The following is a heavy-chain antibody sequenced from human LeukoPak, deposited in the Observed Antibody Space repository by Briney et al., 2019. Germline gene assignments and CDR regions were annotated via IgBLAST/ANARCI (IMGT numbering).Heavy chain of an antibody. D-gene: IGHD3-10*01. CDR1: GFTFSDYY. J-gene: IGHJ4*02. V-gene: IGHV3-11*01. Sequence: GGSLRLSCAASGFTFSDYYMSWIRQAPGKGLEWVSYISSSGSTIYYADSVKGRFTISRDNAKNSLYLQMNSLRAEDTAVYYFARRGYYGSGSYYPYPYYFDYWGQGTLVTVSS. CDR3: ARRGYYGSGSYYPYPYYFDY. CDR2: ISSSGSTI.